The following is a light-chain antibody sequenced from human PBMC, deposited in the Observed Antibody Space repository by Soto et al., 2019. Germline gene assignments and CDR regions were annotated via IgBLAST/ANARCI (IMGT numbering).Light chain of an antibody. CDR1: QSVRSN. J-gene: IGKJ2*01. V-gene: IGKV3-15*01. CDR2: GAS. Sequence: DIVMTQSPATLSVSPGERATLSCRASQSVRSNLAWYQQKPGQAPRLLIYGASTRATGIPARFSGSGSGTEFTLTISSLQSEDCAVYYCQQYNNWYTFGQGTKLEI. CDR3: QQYNNWYT.